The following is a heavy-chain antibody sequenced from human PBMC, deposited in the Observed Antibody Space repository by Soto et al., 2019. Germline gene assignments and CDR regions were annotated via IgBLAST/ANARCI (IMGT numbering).Heavy chain of an antibody. V-gene: IGHV4-59*08. Sequence: SETLSLTCTVSGGSISSYYWSWIRQPPGKGLEWIGYIYYSGSTNYNPSLKSRVTISVDTSKNQFSLKLSSVTAADTAVYYCARSLGYCSSTSCYRGGDAFDIWGQGTMVTVSS. D-gene: IGHD2-2*01. CDR3: ARSLGYCSSTSCYRGGDAFDI. CDR1: GGSISSYY. CDR2: IYYSGST. J-gene: IGHJ3*02.